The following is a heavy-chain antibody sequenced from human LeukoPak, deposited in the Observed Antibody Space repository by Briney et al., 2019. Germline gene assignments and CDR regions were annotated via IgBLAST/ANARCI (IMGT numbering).Heavy chain of an antibody. J-gene: IGHJ4*02. CDR1: GFTFSSYS. Sequence: GGSLRFSCAASGFTFSSYSMNWVRQAPGKGLEWVSSISSSSSYIYYADSVKGRFTISRDNAKNSLYLQMNSLRAEDTAVYYCAPVGIYYDSREWGQGTLVTVSS. D-gene: IGHD3-22*01. CDR3: APVGIYYDSRE. V-gene: IGHV3-21*01. CDR2: ISSSSSYI.